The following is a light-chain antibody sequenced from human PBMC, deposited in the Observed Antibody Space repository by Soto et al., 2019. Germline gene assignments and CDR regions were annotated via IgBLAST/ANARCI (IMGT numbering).Light chain of an antibody. V-gene: IGKV3-20*01. J-gene: IGKJ1*01. Sequence: IVLTQSAGTLSLSPGESATLYWNASHNVTGRFLAWYHHKNGQSPRLLLYGASNRATGIPERFSGDGYGTDFNLTITRLEPEDFAVYYCQQYGSSPQTFGQGTKVDIK. CDR3: QQYGSSPQT. CDR2: GAS. CDR1: HNVTGRF.